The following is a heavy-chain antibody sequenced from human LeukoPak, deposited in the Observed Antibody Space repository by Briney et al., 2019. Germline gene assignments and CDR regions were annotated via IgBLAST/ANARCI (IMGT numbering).Heavy chain of an antibody. V-gene: IGHV3-74*01. Sequence: PGGSQSLSCAASGLTFSRFWEHWVRHFPGEGLVWVSRFKSDVCSTNCVGSVKDRLTIFRDKAKKTLYLQMNSLNAEDTAVYYCARDPNYGSDPLIYFDNGGQGTRVTV. D-gene: IGHD3-10*01. CDR1: GLTFSRFW. CDR3: ARDPNYGSDPLIYFDN. J-gene: IGHJ4*02. CDR2: FKSDVCST.